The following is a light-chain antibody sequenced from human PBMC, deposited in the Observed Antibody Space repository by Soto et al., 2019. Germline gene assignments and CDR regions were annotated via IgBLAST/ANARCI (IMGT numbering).Light chain of an antibody. CDR2: GAS. J-gene: IGKJ1*01. Sequence: EIELTQSPGTLSLSPGERATLSCRASQSVSSNYLAWYQQKPGQAPRLLIYGASSRATGIPDRFSGSGSGTDFTHTISRLEPEDFAVYYCQQYGTSPRTFGQGTKVDIK. CDR3: QQYGTSPRT. CDR1: QSVSSNY. V-gene: IGKV3-20*01.